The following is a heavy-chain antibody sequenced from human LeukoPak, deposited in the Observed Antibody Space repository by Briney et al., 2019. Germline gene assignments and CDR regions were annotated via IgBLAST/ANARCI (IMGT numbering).Heavy chain of an antibody. CDR2: ISAYNGNT. Sequence: PWASVKVSCKASGYTFTSYGISWVRQAPGQGLEWMGWISAYNGNTNYAQKLQGRVTMTTDTSTSTAYMELRSLRSDDTAVYYCARIFLSVVAPKRWFDPWGQGTLVTVSS. V-gene: IGHV1-18*01. CDR1: GYTFTSYG. D-gene: IGHD4-23*01. CDR3: ARIFLSVVAPKRWFDP. J-gene: IGHJ5*02.